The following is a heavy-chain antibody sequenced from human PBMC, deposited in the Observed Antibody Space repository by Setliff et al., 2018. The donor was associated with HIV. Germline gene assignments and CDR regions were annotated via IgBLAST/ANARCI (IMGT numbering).Heavy chain of an antibody. J-gene: IGHJ5*02. CDR3: ARARTTVIRTVWFDR. D-gene: IGHD4-17*01. Sequence: SETLSLTCNVSGVSISSNYWSWIRQPPGRGLEYIGYLSYSGSTNYAPSLRSRATISADTSKNQISLKPSSVTAADTAVYYCARARTTVIRTVWFDRWGQGTLVTVSS. CDR2: LSYSGST. CDR1: GVSISSNY. V-gene: IGHV4-59*01.